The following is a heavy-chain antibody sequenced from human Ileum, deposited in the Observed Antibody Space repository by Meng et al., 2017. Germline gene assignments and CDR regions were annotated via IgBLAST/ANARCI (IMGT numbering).Heavy chain of an antibody. Sequence: QVHLQQWGAGLLKPSETLSLPCAVYGGSFSGYYWSWIRQPPGKGLEWIGEINHSGSTNYNPSLKSRVTISVDTSKNQFSLKLSSVTAADTAVYYCARGGPWFDPWGQGTLVTVSS. CDR1: GGSFSGYY. CDR2: INHSGST. CDR3: ARGGPWFDP. V-gene: IGHV4-34*01. J-gene: IGHJ5*02.